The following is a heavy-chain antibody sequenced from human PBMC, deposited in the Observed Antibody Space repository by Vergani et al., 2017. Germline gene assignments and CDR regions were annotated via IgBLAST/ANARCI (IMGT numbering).Heavy chain of an antibody. V-gene: IGHV4-4*09. J-gene: IGHJ4*02. Sequence: QVQLQESGPGLVKPSETLSLTCTVSGGSISSYYWSWTRQPPGKGLEWIGYIYTSGSTNYNPSLKSRVTISVDTSKNQFSLKLSSVTAADTAVYYCARHYPLAVWGSYRSGYYFDYWGQGTLVTVSS. D-gene: IGHD3-16*02. CDR3: ARHYPLAVWGSYRSGYYFDY. CDR1: GGSISSYY. CDR2: IYTSGST.